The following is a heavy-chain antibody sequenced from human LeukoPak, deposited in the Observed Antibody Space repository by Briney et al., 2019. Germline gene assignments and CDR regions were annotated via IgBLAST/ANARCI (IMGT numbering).Heavy chain of an antibody. Sequence: PGGSLRLSCAASGFTFSSYAMSWVRQAPGKGLEWVSAISGSGGSTYYAGSVKGRFTISRDSSKNTLYLQMSSLRAEDTAVYYCAKGGYDVLTGRSDAFDIWDQGTMVTVSS. J-gene: IGHJ3*02. CDR3: AKGGYDVLTGRSDAFDI. CDR2: ISGSGGST. D-gene: IGHD3-9*01. V-gene: IGHV3-23*01. CDR1: GFTFSSYA.